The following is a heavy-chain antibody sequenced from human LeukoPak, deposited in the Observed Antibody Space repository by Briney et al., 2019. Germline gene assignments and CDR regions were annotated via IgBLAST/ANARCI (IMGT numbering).Heavy chain of an antibody. CDR1: GYSFTNYW. J-gene: IGHJ4*02. V-gene: IGHV5-51*01. Sequence: LGESLQISCKGSGYSFTNYWIGWVRQMPGKGLEWMGIIYPGDSDSRYSPSFQGQVTMSADKSISTAYLQWSSLKASDTAMYYCARRTGNIFDYWGQGTLVIVSS. D-gene: IGHD2/OR15-2a*01. CDR3: ARRTGNIFDY. CDR2: IYPGDSDS.